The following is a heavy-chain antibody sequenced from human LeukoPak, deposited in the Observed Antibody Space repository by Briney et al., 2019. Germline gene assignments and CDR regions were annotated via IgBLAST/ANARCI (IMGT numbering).Heavy chain of an antibody. D-gene: IGHD1-26*01. V-gene: IGHV4-34*01. J-gene: IGHJ6*02. CDR2: INESGST. CDR3: ASRIGRYNYYFGMDV. Sequence: SETLSLTCTVHGGPFDHYYWTWIRQSPGMGLEWIGEINESGSTNYDPSLQSRVTISVDTSKNHLFLKMTSVTAADTAVYYCASRIGRYNYYFGMDVWAKGPRSPSP. CDR1: GGPFDHYY.